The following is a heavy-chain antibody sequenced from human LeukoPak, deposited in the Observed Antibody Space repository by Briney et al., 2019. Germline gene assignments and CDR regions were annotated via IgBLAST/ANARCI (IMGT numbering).Heavy chain of an antibody. Sequence: SETLSLTCTVSGGSISSNNYYWGWIRQPPGKGLEWIVSIYYGGYTYYNPSLKSRVTISVDTSKNQFSLKLSSVTAADTAVYYCARAGIYDSSGYSYRFFDYWGQGTLVTVSS. V-gene: IGHV4-39*07. D-gene: IGHD3-22*01. CDR2: IYYGGYT. CDR3: ARAGIYDSSGYSYRFFDY. CDR1: GGSISSNNYY. J-gene: IGHJ4*02.